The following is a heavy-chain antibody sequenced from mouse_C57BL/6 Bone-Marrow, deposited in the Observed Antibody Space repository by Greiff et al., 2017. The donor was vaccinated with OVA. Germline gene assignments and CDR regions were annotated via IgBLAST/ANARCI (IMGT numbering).Heavy chain of an antibody. Sequence: VQLVESGPGLVQPSQSLSITCTVSGFSLTSYGVHWVRQSPGKGLEWLGVIWRGGSTAYNAAFLSRLSITKDNSKSQVFFKMNSLQADDTAIYDCAKIVGNYWYFDVWGTGTTVTVSS. V-gene: IGHV2-5*01. CDR2: IWRGGST. CDR3: AKIVGNYWYFDV. D-gene: IGHD2-1*01. J-gene: IGHJ1*03. CDR1: GFSLTSYG.